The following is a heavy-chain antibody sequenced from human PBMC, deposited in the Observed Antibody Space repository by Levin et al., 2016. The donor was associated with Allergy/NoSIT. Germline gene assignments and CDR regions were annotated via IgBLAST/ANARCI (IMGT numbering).Heavy chain of an antibody. CDR3: ARDFQNDQLFAFDV. D-gene: IGHD1-1*01. J-gene: IGHJ3*01. CDR2: INVGTYI. Sequence: GGSLRLSCAASGFVFSNYAMNWVRQTPGKGLEWVSSINVGTYINYADSVRGRFIISRDNARNSLFLQMNSLRAEDTAVYFCARDFQNDQLFAFDVWGQGTVVTVSS. CDR1: GFVFSNYA. V-gene: IGHV3-21*01.